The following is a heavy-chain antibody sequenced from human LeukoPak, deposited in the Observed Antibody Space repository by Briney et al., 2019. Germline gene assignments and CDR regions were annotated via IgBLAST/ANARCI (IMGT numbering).Heavy chain of an antibody. CDR3: ARDYSSGWYVIDY. CDR1: GFSFSTQR. V-gene: IGHV3-74*01. Sequence: PGGSLRLSCAASGFSFSTQRMHWVRQAPGKGLVWVSYINIDERITGYADSVKGRFTISRDNAKNSLYLQMNSLRAEDTAVYYCARDYSSGWYVIDYWGQGTLVTVSS. CDR2: INIDERIT. J-gene: IGHJ4*02. D-gene: IGHD6-19*01.